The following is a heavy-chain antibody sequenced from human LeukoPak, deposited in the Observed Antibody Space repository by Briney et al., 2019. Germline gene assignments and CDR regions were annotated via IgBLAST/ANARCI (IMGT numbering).Heavy chain of an antibody. V-gene: IGHV3-30-3*01. Sequence: GGSLRLSCAASGFTFSSYAMHWVRQAPGKGLEWVAVISYDGSNKYYADSVKGRFTISRDNSKNTLYLQMNSLRAEDTAVYYCARDPFKDDYGDYVGYWGQGTLVTVSS. D-gene: IGHD4-17*01. CDR2: ISYDGSNK. J-gene: IGHJ4*02. CDR1: GFTFSSYA. CDR3: ARDPFKDDYGDYVGY.